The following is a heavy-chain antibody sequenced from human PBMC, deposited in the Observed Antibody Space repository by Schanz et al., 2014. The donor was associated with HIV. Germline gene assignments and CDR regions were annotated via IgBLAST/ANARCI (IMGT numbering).Heavy chain of an antibody. Sequence: VQLVETGGDLIQPGGSLRLSCSVSGFNVRSNYMTWVRQAPGKGLEWVSLIFSGGDTFYADSVRGRFSISKDNSKNTLYLQMNSLRADDTAVYYCARILDYYDSSGFDYWGQGTLVTVSS. CDR3: ARILDYYDSSGFDY. D-gene: IGHD3-22*01. CDR1: GFNVRSNY. J-gene: IGHJ4*02. V-gene: IGHV3-53*02. CDR2: IFSGGDT.